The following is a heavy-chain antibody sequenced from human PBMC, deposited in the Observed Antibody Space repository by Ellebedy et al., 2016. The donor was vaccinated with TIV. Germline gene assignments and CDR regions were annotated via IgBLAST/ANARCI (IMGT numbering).Heavy chain of an antibody. Sequence: GESLKISCAASGFTFGCCAMSWVRQAPGKGLEWVSVISNGGDTTYADSVKGRFTISRDNAKHTLYLQMNSLRGEDTAVYYCVSSSPVIDYWGQGTLVTVSS. D-gene: IGHD6-13*01. J-gene: IGHJ4*02. CDR3: VSSSPVIDY. V-gene: IGHV3-23*01. CDR1: GFTFGCCA. CDR2: ISNGGDTT.